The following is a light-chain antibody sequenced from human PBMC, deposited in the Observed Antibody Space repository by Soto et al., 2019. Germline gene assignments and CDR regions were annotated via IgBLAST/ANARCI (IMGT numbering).Light chain of an antibody. CDR1: HDIRKY. CDR2: DAS. Sequence: DIQMTQSPSSLSASVGDRVTITCQASHDIRKYLNWYQQKPGKAPRLLIYDASNMEKGVPSRFTGSGSGTDFILTISSLQPEDITTYYCQQYENIPITFGQGTRLETK. CDR3: QQYENIPIT. J-gene: IGKJ5*01. V-gene: IGKV1-33*01.